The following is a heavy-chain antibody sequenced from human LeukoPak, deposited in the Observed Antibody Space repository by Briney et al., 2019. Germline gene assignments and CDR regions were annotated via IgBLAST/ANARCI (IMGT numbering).Heavy chain of an antibody. CDR3: VRAPPGTGWLIDH. V-gene: IGHV3-13*04. CDR1: GFAFSNYD. CDR2: INTAADT. Sequence: GGSLRLSCAASGFAFSNYDMLWVRQATGKGLEWVSAINTAADTYYPDSVKGRFTISRENAKSSLYLQMNSLRVGDTAVYYCVRAPPGTGWLIDHWGQGTLVAVSS. D-gene: IGHD6-19*01. J-gene: IGHJ4*02.